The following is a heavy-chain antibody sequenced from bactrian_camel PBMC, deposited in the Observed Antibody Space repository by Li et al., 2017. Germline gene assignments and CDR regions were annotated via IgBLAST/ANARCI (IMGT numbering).Heavy chain of an antibody. V-gene: IGHV3S26*01. D-gene: IGHD4*01. CDR1: KFPYTPPC. CDR2: IDSDGST. CDR3: AADGSTTRTYSDYRAFGY. J-gene: IGHJ6*01. Sequence: HVQLVESGGGSVQAGGSLVLSCDASKFPYTPPCMAWFRQTPGKEREGVAAIDSDGSTSYADSVKGRFTISLDNAKNTLYLQMNSLQTEDTAVYYCAADGSTTRTYSDYRAFGYWGQGTQVTVS.